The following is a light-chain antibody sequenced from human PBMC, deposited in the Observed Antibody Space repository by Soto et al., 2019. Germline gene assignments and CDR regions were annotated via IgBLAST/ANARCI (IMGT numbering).Light chain of an antibody. CDR2: GAS. Sequence: EIVMTQSPATLSVSPGERATLSCRASQGVSSNLAWYQQKRGQPPRLLIYGASTRATGIPARFSGSGSGTEFTLTISSLQSEDFAVYYCQQYHNWPPWTFGQGTKVEIK. CDR3: QQYHNWPPWT. CDR1: QGVSSN. J-gene: IGKJ1*01. V-gene: IGKV3-15*01.